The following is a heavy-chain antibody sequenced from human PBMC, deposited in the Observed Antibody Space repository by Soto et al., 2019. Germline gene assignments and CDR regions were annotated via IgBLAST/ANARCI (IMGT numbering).Heavy chain of an antibody. Sequence: QVQLVESGGGVVQPGRSLRLSCAASGFTFSSYAMHWVRQAPGKGLEWVAVISYDGSNKYYADSVKGRFTISRDNSKNTLYLQMNSLRAEDTAVYYCARDPAYCVGDCYPPYYYYYGMDVWGQGTTVTVSS. J-gene: IGHJ6*02. CDR2: ISYDGSNK. V-gene: IGHV3-30-3*01. D-gene: IGHD2-21*02. CDR1: GFTFSSYA. CDR3: ARDPAYCVGDCYPPYYYYYGMDV.